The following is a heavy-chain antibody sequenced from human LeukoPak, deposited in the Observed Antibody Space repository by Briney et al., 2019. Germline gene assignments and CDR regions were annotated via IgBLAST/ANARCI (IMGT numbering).Heavy chain of an antibody. CDR2: ISSTRSYI. V-gene: IGHV3-21*01. CDR1: GFTLSDYS. J-gene: IGHJ3*02. CDR3: ARKVAVANDAFDI. Sequence: PWGSLRLSCAASGFTLSDYSMNWVRQAPGKGLGWISSISSTRSYIYYADSVKGRFSISRDNAKNLLYLQMNSLRAEDTAVYYCARKVAVANDAFDIWGQGTMLTVSS. D-gene: IGHD6-19*01.